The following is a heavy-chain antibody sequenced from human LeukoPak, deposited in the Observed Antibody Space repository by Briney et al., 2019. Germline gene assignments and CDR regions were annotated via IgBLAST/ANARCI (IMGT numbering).Heavy chain of an antibody. Sequence: SGTLSLTCTVSGGSISSYYWSWIRQPPGKGLEWIGYIYYSGSTNYNPSLMSRVTISVDTSKNQFSLKLSSVTAADTAVYYCARAAPIYYYYYMDVWGKGTTVTVSS. CDR2: IYYSGST. J-gene: IGHJ6*03. V-gene: IGHV4-59*01. CDR3: ARAAPIYYYYYMDV. CDR1: GGSISSYY.